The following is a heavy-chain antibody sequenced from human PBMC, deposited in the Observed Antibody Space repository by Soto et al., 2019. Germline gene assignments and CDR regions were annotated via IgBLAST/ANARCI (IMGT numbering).Heavy chain of an antibody. V-gene: IGHV3-48*01. Sequence: GGSLRLSCAASGFTFSSYSMNWVRQAPGKGLEWVSYISSSSSTIYYADSVKGRFTISRDNAKNSLYLQMNSLRAEDTAVYYCARVFYDILTGYSTPDYWGQGTLVTVSS. J-gene: IGHJ4*02. CDR3: ARVFYDILTGYSTPDY. CDR1: GFTFSSYS. CDR2: ISSSSSTI. D-gene: IGHD3-9*01.